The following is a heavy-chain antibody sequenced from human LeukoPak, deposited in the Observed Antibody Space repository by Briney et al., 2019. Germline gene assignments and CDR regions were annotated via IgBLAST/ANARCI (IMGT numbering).Heavy chain of an antibody. CDR1: GFTIGGFA. V-gene: IGHV3-23*01. Sequence: PGGSLRLSCAASGFTIGGFAMTWVRQAPGKGLEWVSSIGSDYKTHYSESVKGRFAISRDNPKNTLYLQMNSLRVEDTAVYFCAKDYAATPYYFDYWGQGALVTVSS. J-gene: IGHJ4*02. CDR3: AKDYAATPYYFDY. D-gene: IGHD2-15*01. CDR2: IGSDYKT.